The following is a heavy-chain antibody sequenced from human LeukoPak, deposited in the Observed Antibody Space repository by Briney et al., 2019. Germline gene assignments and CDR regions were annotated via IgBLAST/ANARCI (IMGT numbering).Heavy chain of an antibody. J-gene: IGHJ4*02. V-gene: IGHV3-9*01. Sequence: GGSLRLSCAASGFIFDDYAVHWVRQAPGKGLEWVSGISWNSGSMEYADSVKGRFTISRDNAKNSLYLQMNSLRAEDTAVYYCARALAAAGPFDYWGQGTLVTVSS. CDR2: ISWNSGSM. D-gene: IGHD6-13*01. CDR3: ARALAAAGPFDY. CDR1: GFIFDDYA.